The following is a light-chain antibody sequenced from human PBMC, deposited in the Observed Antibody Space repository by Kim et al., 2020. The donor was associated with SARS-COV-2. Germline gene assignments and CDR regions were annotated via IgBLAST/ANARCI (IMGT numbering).Light chain of an antibody. J-gene: IGLJ2*01. CDR3: AEWDDSLNRVV. V-gene: IGLV1-44*01. CDR2: TNN. Sequence: QSVLTQPPSASGTPGQRVTISCSGSSSNIGSNTINWFQQLPGTAPKLLIYTNNQRPSGVPDRFSGSKSGTSASLAISGLQSDDEADYYCAEWDDSLNRVVFGGGTQLTVL. CDR1: SSNIGSNT.